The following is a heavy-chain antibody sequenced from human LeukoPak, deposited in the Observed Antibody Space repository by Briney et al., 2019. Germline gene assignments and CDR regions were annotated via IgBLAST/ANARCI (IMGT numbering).Heavy chain of an antibody. V-gene: IGHV3-23*01. CDR1: GFTVSINS. D-gene: IGHD5-24*01. Sequence: GGSLRLSCTVSGFTVSINSMSWVRQAPGKGLEWVSSISGSGSGGSTYYADSVKGRFTISRDNSKNTLYLQVNSLIAEDTAVYYCAKSGYNRFDYWGQGTRVTVSS. CDR3: AKSGYNRFDY. J-gene: IGHJ4*02. CDR2: ISGSGSGGST.